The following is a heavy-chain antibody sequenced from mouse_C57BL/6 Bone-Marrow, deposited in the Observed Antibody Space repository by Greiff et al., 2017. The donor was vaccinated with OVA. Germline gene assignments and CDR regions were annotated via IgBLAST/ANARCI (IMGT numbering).Heavy chain of an antibody. CDR2: ISSGGSYT. J-gene: IGHJ4*01. Sequence: EVKLVESGGDLVKPGGSLKLSCAASGFTFSSYCMSWVRQTPDKGLEWVATISSGGSYTYYTDSVKGRYTIARDNAKNNLYMQMSHLKSEDTAMYYCARDDYDGPYYALDYWGQGTSVTVSS. D-gene: IGHD2-4*01. V-gene: IGHV5-6*01. CDR3: ARDDYDGPYYALDY. CDR1: GFTFSSYC.